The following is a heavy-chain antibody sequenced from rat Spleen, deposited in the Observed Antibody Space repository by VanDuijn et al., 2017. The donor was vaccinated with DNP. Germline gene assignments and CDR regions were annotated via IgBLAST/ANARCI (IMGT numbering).Heavy chain of an antibody. J-gene: IGHJ2*01. V-gene: IGHV5-31*01. D-gene: IGHD1-4*01. CDR2: ISSTGDNT. CDR3: ASRPPPTRGPFDY. CDR1: GFIFSNYW. Sequence: EVQLVESGGGPVQPGRSLKLSCVASGFIFSNYWMTWIRQAPGKGLEWVASISSTGDNTYYSDSVKGRFSLSRDNAKRTLYLQVSSLRSEDTATYYCASRPPPTRGPFDYWGQGVAVTVSS.